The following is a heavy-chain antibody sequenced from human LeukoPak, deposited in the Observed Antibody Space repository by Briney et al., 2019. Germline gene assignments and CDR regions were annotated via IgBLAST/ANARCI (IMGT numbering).Heavy chain of an antibody. D-gene: IGHD6-13*01. CDR3: ARNPGAGTFDY. CDR1: GFXLSHYY. J-gene: IGHJ4*02. CDR2: ISSDSTHT. V-gene: IGHV3-11*06. Sequence: GGSLRLSCAASGFXLSHYYVSWVRQAPGKGLEWVSFISSDSTHTNYADSLKGRFTISRDNAKNSLYLQMNSLRAEDTALYYCARNPGAGTFDYWGQGTLVTVSS.